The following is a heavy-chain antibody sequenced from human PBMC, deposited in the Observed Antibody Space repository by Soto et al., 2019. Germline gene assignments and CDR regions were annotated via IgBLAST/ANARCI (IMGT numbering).Heavy chain of an antibody. CDR1: GFTFSSYA. CDR3: ARDSSSSWDYYYSYGMDV. V-gene: IGHV3-30-3*01. J-gene: IGHJ6*01. CDR2: ISYDGSNK. Sequence: GGSLRLSCAASGFTFSSYAMHWVRQAPGKGLEWVAVISYDGSNKYYADSVKGRFTISRDNSKNTPYLKMNSLRAEDTALYYCARDSSSSWDYYYSYGMDVWGQGTTVTVSS. D-gene: IGHD6-13*01.